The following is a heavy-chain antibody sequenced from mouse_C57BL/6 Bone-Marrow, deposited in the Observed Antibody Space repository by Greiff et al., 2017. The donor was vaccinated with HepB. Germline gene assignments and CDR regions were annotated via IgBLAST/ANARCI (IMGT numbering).Heavy chain of an antibody. CDR1: GYTFTSYW. Sequence: QVQLKQSGAELVKPGASVKVSCKASGYTFTSYWMHWVKQRPGQGLEWIGRIHPSDSDTNYNQKFKGKATLTVDKSSSTAYMQLSSLTSEDSAVYYCAINSNYVPYWGQGTLVTVSA. V-gene: IGHV1-74*01. CDR3: AINSNYVPY. J-gene: IGHJ3*01. D-gene: IGHD2-5*01. CDR2: IHPSDSDT.